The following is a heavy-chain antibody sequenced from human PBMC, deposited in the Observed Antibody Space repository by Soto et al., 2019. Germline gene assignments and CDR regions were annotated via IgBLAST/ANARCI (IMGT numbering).Heavy chain of an antibody. CDR1: GGSFSGYY. D-gene: IGHD2-15*01. J-gene: IGHJ4*02. CDR3: ARHTPAISISDH. V-gene: IGHV4-34*01. CDR2: VNHGGTS. Sequence: PSETLSLTCAVYGGSFSGYYWDWIRQPPGKGLEWIGEVNHGGTSNYNPSLKSRDIISVDTSKNQFSLKLSSVTAADTAVYYCARHTPAISISDHWGQGTLVTVSS.